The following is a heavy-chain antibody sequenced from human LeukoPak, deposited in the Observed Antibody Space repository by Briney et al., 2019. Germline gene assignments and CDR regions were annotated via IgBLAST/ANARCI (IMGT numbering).Heavy chain of an antibody. Sequence: PGGSLRLSCSASGFTFSNYAMHWVRQAPGKGLKDVSGISSNGGSTYYADSVRDRFTISRDNSKNTLYLQMNSLRPEDTAVYYCAKDEGGDYVGLDYWGQGTLVTVSS. D-gene: IGHD4-17*01. CDR2: ISSNGGST. CDR3: AKDEGGDYVGLDY. V-gene: IGHV3-64*04. CDR1: GFTFSNYA. J-gene: IGHJ4*02.